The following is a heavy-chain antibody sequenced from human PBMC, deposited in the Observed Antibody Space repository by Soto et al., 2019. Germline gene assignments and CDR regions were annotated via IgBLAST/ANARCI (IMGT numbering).Heavy chain of an antibody. V-gene: IGHV1-18*01. D-gene: IGHD2-8*02. CDR2: ISAYNGKT. CDR1: GYTFTSYG. J-gene: IGHJ6*03. CDR3: ARAAWGGAQRLLSEMTRGQFNYMDV. Sequence: ASVKVSCKASGYTFTSYGISWVRQAPGQGLEWMGWISAYNGKTNYAQKLQGRVTMTTDTSTRTAYMELRSLRSDDTAVYFCARAAWGGAQRLLSEMTRGQFNYMDVWGLGTPVTVSS.